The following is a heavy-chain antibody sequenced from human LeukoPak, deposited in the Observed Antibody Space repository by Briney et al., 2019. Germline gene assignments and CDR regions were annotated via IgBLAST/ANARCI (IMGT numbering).Heavy chain of an antibody. D-gene: IGHD3-22*01. J-gene: IGHJ4*02. CDR1: GYSFTSYW. CDR3: ARFPRGDSSGYYFDY. V-gene: IGHV5-51*01. CDR2: IYPGDSDT. Sequence: GESLKISCQGSGYSFTSYWIGWVRQTPGKGLEWMGIIYPGDSDTRYSPSFQGQVTISADKSISTAYLQWSSLKASDTAMYYCARFPRGDSSGYYFDYGGRGTLVTVSS.